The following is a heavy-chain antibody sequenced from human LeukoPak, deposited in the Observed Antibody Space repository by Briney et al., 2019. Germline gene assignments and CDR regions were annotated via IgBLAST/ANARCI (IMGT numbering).Heavy chain of an antibody. D-gene: IGHD2-2*01. V-gene: IGHV3-15*01. CDR2: IKSKTDGGTT. J-gene: IGHJ4*02. CDR1: GFTFGDYT. Sequence: KSGGSLRLSCTVSGFTFGDYTMSWVRQAPGKGLEWVGRIKSKTDGGTTDYAAPVKGRFTISRDDSKNTLYLQMNSLKTEDTAVYYCTPDIVVVPAGAYYFDYWGQGTLVTVSS. CDR3: TPDIVVVPAGAYYFDY.